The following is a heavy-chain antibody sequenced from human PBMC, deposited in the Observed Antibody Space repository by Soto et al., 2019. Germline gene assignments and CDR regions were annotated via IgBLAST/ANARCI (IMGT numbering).Heavy chain of an antibody. J-gene: IGHJ4*01. CDR2: ISGSGGDT. CDR3: AKRYCTTTTGVREMDY. Sequence: PGGSLRLSCAASGFTFTNYAMTWVRQAPGKGLEWVSTISGSGGDTYYAGSVTGLFTISRDNYKKTVYLQMNSLRAEVTAKYYCAKRYCTTTTGVREMDYWGQGTLVTVSS. CDR1: GFTFTNYA. V-gene: IGHV3-23*01. D-gene: IGHD2-2*01.